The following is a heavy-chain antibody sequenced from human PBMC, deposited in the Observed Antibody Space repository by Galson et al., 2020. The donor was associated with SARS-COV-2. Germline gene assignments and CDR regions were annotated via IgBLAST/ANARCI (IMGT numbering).Heavy chain of an antibody. CDR3: ARGYIVVVTAILSAPGY. CDR1: GFTFSSYA. J-gene: IGHJ4*02. V-gene: IGHV3-30*04. CDR2: ISYDGSNK. D-gene: IGHD2-21*02. Sequence: GGSLRLSCAASGFTFSSYAMHWVRQAPGKGLEWVAVISYDGSNKYYADSVKGRFTISRDNSKNTLYLQMNSLRAEDTAVYYCARGYIVVVTAILSAPGYWGQGTLVTVSS.